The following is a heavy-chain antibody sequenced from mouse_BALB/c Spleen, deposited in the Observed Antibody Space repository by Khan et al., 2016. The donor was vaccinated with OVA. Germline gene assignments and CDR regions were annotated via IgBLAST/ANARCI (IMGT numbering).Heavy chain of an antibody. D-gene: IGHD2-3*01. Sequence: QVQLQQPGTELVRPGASVKLSCKASGYTFTNYWINWVKQRPGQGLEWIGNIYPSDSYTNYNQKFKDKATLTVDKSSSTAYMQLNSPTSEDSAVCSWSREGVDGSSIAYWGQGTLVTVSA. CDR1: GYTFTNYW. V-gene: IGHV1-69*02. J-gene: IGHJ3*01. CDR2: IYPSDSYT. CDR3: SREGVDGSSIAY.